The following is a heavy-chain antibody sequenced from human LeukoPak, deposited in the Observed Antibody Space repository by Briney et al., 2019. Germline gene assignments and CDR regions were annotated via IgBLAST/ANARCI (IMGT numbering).Heavy chain of an antibody. Sequence: NPSETLSLTCTVSGGSISRNSYYWGWIRQPPGKGLEWIASIYYSGKTYYDPSLKSRVTISVDTSKNQFSLKLSSVTAADTAVYYCARQWLVPEAYFDYWGQGTLVTVSS. V-gene: IGHV4-39*01. CDR2: IYYSGKT. CDR1: GGSISRNSYY. D-gene: IGHD6-19*01. J-gene: IGHJ4*02. CDR3: ARQWLVPEAYFDY.